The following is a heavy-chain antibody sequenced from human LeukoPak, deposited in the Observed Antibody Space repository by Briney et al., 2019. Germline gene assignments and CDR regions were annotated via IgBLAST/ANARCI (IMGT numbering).Heavy chain of an antibody. J-gene: IGHJ3*02. CDR2: IYYSGST. V-gene: IGHV4-39*07. CDR1: GGSISSSSYY. CDR3: ARNTVTLIVNHAFDI. D-gene: IGHD3-22*01. Sequence: SETLSLTCTVSGGSISSSSYYWGWIRQPPGKGLEWIGHIYYSGSTDYNPSLKSRVTISVDTSKNQFSLKMSSVTAADTAVYYCARNTVTLIVNHAFDIWGQGTMVTVSS.